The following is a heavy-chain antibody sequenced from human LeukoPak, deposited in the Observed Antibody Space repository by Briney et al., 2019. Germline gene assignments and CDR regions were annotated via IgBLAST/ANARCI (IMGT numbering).Heavy chain of an antibody. CDR1: GGSFSGYY. Sequence: SETLSLTCAVYGGSFSGYYWSWIRQPPGKGLEWIGEINHSGSTNYNPSLKSRVTISVDTSKNQFSLKLSSVTAADTAVYYCARRLRKQWLVLFDYWGQGTLVTASS. CDR2: INHSGST. CDR3: ARRLRKQWLVLFDY. D-gene: IGHD6-19*01. J-gene: IGHJ4*02. V-gene: IGHV4-34*01.